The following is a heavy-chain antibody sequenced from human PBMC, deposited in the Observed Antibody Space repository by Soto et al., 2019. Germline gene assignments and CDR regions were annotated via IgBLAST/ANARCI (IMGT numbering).Heavy chain of an antibody. J-gene: IGHJ6*02. CDR2: IIPIFGTA. Sequence: QVQLVQSGAEVKKPGSSVKVSCKASGGTFSSYAISWVRQAPGQGLEWMGGIIPIFGTANYAQKFQGRVTITADESTSRAYMELSSLRSEDTAVYYCARGPTLYGSGSYSGMDVWGQGTTVTVSS. V-gene: IGHV1-69*01. D-gene: IGHD3-10*01. CDR1: GGTFSSYA. CDR3: ARGPTLYGSGSYSGMDV.